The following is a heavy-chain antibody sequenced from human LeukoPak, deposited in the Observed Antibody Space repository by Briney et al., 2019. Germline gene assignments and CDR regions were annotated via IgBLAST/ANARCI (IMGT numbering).Heavy chain of an antibody. CDR3: ARDNTVMSYYYYMDV. Sequence: SETLSLTCTVSGGSISSYYWSWIRQPAGKGLEWIGRIYTSRSTNYNPSLKSRVTMSVDTSKNQFSLKLSSVTAADTAVYYCARDNTVMSYYYYMDVWGKGTPVTVSS. CDR2: IYTSRST. J-gene: IGHJ6*03. D-gene: IGHD4-11*01. V-gene: IGHV4-4*07. CDR1: GGSISSYY.